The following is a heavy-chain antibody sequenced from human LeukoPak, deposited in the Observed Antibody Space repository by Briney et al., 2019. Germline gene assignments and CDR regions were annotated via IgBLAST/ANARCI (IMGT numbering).Heavy chain of an antibody. CDR1: GFTLSTYS. J-gene: IGHJ5*01. D-gene: IGHD1-1*01. CDR2: ITTTGSNM. CDR3: TKAPGERWSWYDS. Sequence: PGGSLRLSCAASGFTLSTYSMNWVRQAPGKGLEWVSSITTTGSNMYYADSVKGRFTISRDNAKNSLYLQMNSLRAEDTAVYYCTKAPGERWSWYDSWGQGTLVTVSS. V-gene: IGHV3-21*01.